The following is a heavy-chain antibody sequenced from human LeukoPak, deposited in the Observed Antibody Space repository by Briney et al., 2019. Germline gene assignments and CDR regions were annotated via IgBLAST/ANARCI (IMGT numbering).Heavy chain of an antibody. CDR1: GGSISIGDYY. Sequence: PSETLSLTCTVSGGSISIGDYYWSWIRQPPGKGLEWIGYIYYSGSTYYNPSLKSRVTISVDTSKNQFSLKLSSVTAADTAVYYCAKYYDSSGYFDAFDIWGQGTMVTVSS. V-gene: IGHV4-30-4*01. D-gene: IGHD3-22*01. CDR3: AKYYDSSGYFDAFDI. CDR2: IYYSGST. J-gene: IGHJ3*02.